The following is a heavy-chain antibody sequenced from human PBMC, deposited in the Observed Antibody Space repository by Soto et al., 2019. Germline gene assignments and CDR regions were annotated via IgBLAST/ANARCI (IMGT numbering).Heavy chain of an antibody. D-gene: IGHD2-15*01. CDR2: IYYSGST. J-gene: IGHJ4*02. CDR1: GGSISSGGYY. CDR3: ARNPPPGGLDY. Sequence: PSETLSLTCTVSGGSISSGGYYWSWIRQHPGKGLEWIGYIYYSGSTYYNPSLKSRVTISVDTSKNQFSLKLSSVTAAGTAVYYCARNPPPGGLDYWGQGTLVTVSS. V-gene: IGHV4-31*03.